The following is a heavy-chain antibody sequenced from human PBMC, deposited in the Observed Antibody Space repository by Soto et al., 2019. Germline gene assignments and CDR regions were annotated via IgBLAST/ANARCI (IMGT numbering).Heavy chain of an antibody. CDR3: ARVVLEELSLRFGAPFDY. V-gene: IGHV3-21*01. D-gene: IGHD3-16*02. CDR1: GFTFSSYS. J-gene: IGHJ4*02. CDR2: ISSSSSYI. Sequence: GGSLRLSCAASGFTFSSYSMNWVRQAPGKGLEWVSSISSSSSYIYYADSVKGRFTISRDNAKNSLYLQMNSLRAEDTAVYYCARVVLEELSLRFGAPFDYWGQGTLVTVSS.